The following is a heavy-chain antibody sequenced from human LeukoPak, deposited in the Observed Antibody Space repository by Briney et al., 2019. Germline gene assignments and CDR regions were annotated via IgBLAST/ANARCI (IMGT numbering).Heavy chain of an antibody. CDR2: ISSGGSTI. J-gene: IGHJ4*02. V-gene: IGHV3-48*03. Sequence: PGGSLRLSCAASGFTFSNHAMNWVRQAPGKGLEWVSYISSGGSTIYYADSVKGRFTISRDNAKNSLYLQMNSLRAEDTAVYYCARVGWFGGFYFDYWGQGILVTVSS. CDR1: GFTFSNHA. CDR3: ARVGWFGGFYFDY. D-gene: IGHD3-10*01.